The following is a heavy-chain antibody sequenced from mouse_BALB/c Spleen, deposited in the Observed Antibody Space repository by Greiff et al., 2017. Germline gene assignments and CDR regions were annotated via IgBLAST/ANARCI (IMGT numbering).Heavy chain of an antibody. V-gene: IGHV1-77*01. CDR2: IYPGSGNT. CDR1: GFTFTDYY. J-gene: IGHJ2*01. Sequence: QVQLQQSGAELARPGASVKLSCKASGFTFTDYYINWVKQRTGQGLEWIGEIYPGSGNTYYNEKFKGKATLTADKSSSTAYMQLSSLTSEDSAVYFCAGREEFDYWGQGTTLTVSS. CDR3: AGREEFDY.